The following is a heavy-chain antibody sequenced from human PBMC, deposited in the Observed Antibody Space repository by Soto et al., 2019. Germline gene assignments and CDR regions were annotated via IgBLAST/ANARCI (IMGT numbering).Heavy chain of an antibody. V-gene: IGHV4-59*01. D-gene: IGHD3-10*01. Sequence: PSETLSLTCTVSGGSISSYYWSWILQPPGKGLEWIGYIYSSGSPNYNPSLKSRGTISVDTSKNQFSLKLTSVTAADTAVYYCARAWFGGDNSGYGEFDYWGRGNLVTVSS. CDR1: GGSISSYY. CDR3: ARAWFGGDNSGYGEFDY. J-gene: IGHJ4*02. CDR2: IYSSGSP.